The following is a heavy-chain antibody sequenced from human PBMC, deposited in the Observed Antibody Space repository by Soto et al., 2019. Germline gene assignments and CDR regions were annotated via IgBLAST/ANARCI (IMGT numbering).Heavy chain of an antibody. J-gene: IGHJ3*02. D-gene: IGHD1-1*01. CDR2: VSEDGTYK. V-gene: IGHV3-30-3*01. Sequence: QVQLVESGGGVVQPGRSLRLSCAASGFTFSNYRVHWVRQAPGKGLEWVAIVSEDGTYKYYADSVKGRFTSSRDNSKNTLYLQMDSLRVEDTAIYYCTRIRTSGTGDAFDIWGQGTMVIVSS. CDR3: TRIRTSGTGDAFDI. CDR1: GFTFSNYR.